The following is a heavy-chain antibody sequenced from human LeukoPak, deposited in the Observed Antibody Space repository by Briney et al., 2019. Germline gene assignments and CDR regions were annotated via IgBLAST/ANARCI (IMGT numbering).Heavy chain of an antibody. V-gene: IGHV1-18*01. J-gene: IGHJ5*02. CDR2: ISPYSGKT. CDR3: ARGAPRKFDP. CDR1: GYTINTYG. Sequence: SVKVSCKASGYTINTYGISWVRQAPGQGLEWMGWISPYSGKTNYAQKFQGRVTMTTDTSTSTAYMELRSLRSDDTAVFYCARGAPRKFDPWGQGTLVTVSS.